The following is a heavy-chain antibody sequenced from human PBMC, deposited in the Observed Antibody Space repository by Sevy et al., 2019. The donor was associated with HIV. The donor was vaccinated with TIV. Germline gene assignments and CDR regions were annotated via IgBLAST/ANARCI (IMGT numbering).Heavy chain of an antibody. Sequence: ASVKVSCKASGYTLIRYYMHWVRQAPGQGLEWMGVIDPCGGSTTYAQKLQGRVIMTRDTSTSTVYMELSSLRSEDTAVYYCATFSGASGVFDYWGQGTLVTVSS. J-gene: IGHJ4*02. CDR3: ATFSGASGVFDY. CDR2: IDPCGGST. CDR1: GYTLIRYY. D-gene: IGHD3-16*01. V-gene: IGHV1-46*01.